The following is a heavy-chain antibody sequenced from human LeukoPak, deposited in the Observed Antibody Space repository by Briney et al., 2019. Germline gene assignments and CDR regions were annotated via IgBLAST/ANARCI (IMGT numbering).Heavy chain of an antibody. CDR3: AKDTRIAAADAFDI. CDR1: AFTFDDYS. Sequence: GGSLRLSCAASAFTFDDYSMHWVRQAPGKGLEWVSGISWNSGSIGYADSVKGRFTISRDNAKNSLYLQMNSLRAEDTALYYCAKDTRIAAADAFDIWGQGTMVTVSS. V-gene: IGHV3-9*01. D-gene: IGHD6-13*01. J-gene: IGHJ3*02. CDR2: ISWNSGSI.